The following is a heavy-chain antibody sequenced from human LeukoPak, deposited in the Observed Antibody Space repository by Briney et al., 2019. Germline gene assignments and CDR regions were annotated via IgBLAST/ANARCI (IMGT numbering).Heavy chain of an antibody. CDR2: IWYDGSNK. D-gene: IGHD6-19*01. CDR1: GFTFSSYG. CDR3: AREKSAVAGYYFDH. Sequence: GGSLRLSCAASGFTFSSYGMHWVRQAPGKGLEWVAVIWYDGSNKYYADSVKGRFTISRDNSKNTLYLQMNSLRAEDTAVYYCAREKSAVAGYYFDHWGQGTLVTVSS. J-gene: IGHJ4*02. V-gene: IGHV3-33*01.